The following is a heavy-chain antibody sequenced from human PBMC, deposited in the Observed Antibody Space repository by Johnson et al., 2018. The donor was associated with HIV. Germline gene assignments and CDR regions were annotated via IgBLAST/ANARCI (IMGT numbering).Heavy chain of an antibody. CDR1: GFTFSSYW. J-gene: IGHJ3*02. D-gene: IGHD3-9*01. Sequence: VQLVESGGGLVQPGGSLRLSCAASGFTFSSYWMSWVRQAPGKGLESISYISSSGRTIYYADSVKGRFTMSRDNAKKSLYLQMNSLRAEDTAVYYCAREEGTDILTRGDAFDIWGQGTMVTVSS. CDR3: AREEGTDILTRGDAFDI. V-gene: IGHV3-48*04. CDR2: ISSSGRTI.